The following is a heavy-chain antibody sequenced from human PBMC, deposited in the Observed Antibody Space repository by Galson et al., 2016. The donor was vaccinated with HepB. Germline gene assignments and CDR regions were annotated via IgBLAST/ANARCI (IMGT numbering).Heavy chain of an antibody. J-gene: IGHJ6*02. CDR3: ARGGTGRLSYYYYGLDV. CDR2: ISDDGSNK. Sequence: SLRLSCAASGFTFRYFAFHWVRQAQGKGLEWVAVISDDGSNKFYSDSVKGRFTISRDNSRNTLYLQMNSLRPEDTAVYYCARGGTGRLSYYYYGLDVWGQGTTVTVSS. V-gene: IGHV3-30-3*01. CDR1: GFTFRYFA. D-gene: IGHD1-1*01.